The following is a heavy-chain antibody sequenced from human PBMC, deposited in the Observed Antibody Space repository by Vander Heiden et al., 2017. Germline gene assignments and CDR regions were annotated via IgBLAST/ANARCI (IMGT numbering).Heavy chain of an antibody. CDR3: ATSIEVAEPFDY. Sequence: VQLVQSGSALKKPGASVQVSCKASGYSFPSTGMNWVRQAPGQGPEWMGWINTNTGNPTFAQGFTGRFVFSLDTSVSTAYLQISSLEAEDTAVYYCATSIEVAEPFDYWGQGTLITVSS. CDR1: GYSFPSTG. CDR2: INTNTGNP. J-gene: IGHJ4*02. D-gene: IGHD6-19*01. V-gene: IGHV7-4-1*02.